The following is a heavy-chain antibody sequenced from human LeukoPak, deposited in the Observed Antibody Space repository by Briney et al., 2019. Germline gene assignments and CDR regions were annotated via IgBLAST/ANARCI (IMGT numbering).Heavy chain of an antibody. V-gene: IGHV4-34*01. J-gene: IGHJ5*02. CDR3: ARQGEYSSSS. CDR2: INHSGST. Sequence: SETLSLTCAVYGGSFSGYYWSWIRQPPGKGLEWIGEINHSGSTNYNPSLKSRVTISVDTSKNQFSLKLSSVTAADTAVYYCARQGEYSSSSWGQGTLVTVSS. CDR1: GGSFSGYY. D-gene: IGHD6-6*01.